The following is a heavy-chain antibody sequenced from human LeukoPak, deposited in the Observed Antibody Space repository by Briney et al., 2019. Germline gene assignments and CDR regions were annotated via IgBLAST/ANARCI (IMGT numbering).Heavy chain of an antibody. CDR1: GYTFTGYY. V-gene: IGHV1-2*02. CDR2: ISPNSGGT. Sequence: ASVKVSCKASGYTFTGYYMHWVRQAPGQGVEWLGWISPNSGGTNYAQKFQGRVTMTRDTSISTAYMELSRLRSDDTAVYYCARVIAVAETAPGHGWFDPWGQGTLVTVSS. J-gene: IGHJ5*02. D-gene: IGHD6-19*01. CDR3: ARVIAVAETAPGHGWFDP.